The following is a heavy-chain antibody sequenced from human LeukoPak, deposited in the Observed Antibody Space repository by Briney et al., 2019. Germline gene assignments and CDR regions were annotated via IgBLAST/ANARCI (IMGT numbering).Heavy chain of an antibody. CDR3: ARGFRKFDP. Sequence: PSETLSLTCAVYGGSLSGYYWSWIRQPPGKGLEWIGEINHSGSTNYNPSLKSRVTISLDTSKNQFSLNLSSVTAADTAVYYCARGFRKFDPWGQGTLVTVSS. CDR2: INHSGST. V-gene: IGHV4-34*01. CDR1: GGSLSGYY. J-gene: IGHJ5*02.